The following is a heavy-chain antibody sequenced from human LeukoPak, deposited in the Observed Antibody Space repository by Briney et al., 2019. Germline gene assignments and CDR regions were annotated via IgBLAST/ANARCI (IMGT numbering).Heavy chain of an antibody. CDR2: IYYSGST. D-gene: IGHD6-19*01. Sequence: SQTLSLTCTVSGGSISSGGYSWSWIRQHPGKGLEWIGYIYYSGSTYYNPSLKSRITISVDTSKNQFSLKLSSVTAADTAVYYCARAYPNIAVAGRRLGFDYWGQGTLVTVSS. J-gene: IGHJ4*02. CDR1: GGSISSGGYS. V-gene: IGHV4-31*03. CDR3: ARAYPNIAVAGRRLGFDY.